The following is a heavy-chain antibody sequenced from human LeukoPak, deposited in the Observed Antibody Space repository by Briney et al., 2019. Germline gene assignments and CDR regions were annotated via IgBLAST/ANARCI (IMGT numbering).Heavy chain of an antibody. CDR1: GGSISSSSYY. CDR3: AREDPEGGY. CDR2: IYYSGST. J-gene: IGHJ4*02. Sequence: SETLSLTYTVSGGSISSSSYYWGWIRQPPGKGLEWIGSIYYSGSTYYNPSLKSRVTISVDTSKNQFSLKLSSVTAADTAVYYCAREDPEGGYWGQGTLVTVS. V-gene: IGHV4-39*01.